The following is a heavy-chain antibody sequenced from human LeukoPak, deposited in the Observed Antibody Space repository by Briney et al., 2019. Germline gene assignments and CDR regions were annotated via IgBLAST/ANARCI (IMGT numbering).Heavy chain of an antibody. CDR3: ARARDGHINNWFDP. CDR1: GGSINSYY. J-gene: IGHJ5*02. D-gene: IGHD5-24*01. V-gene: IGHV4-59*01. CDR2: IYYSGST. Sequence: PSETLSPTCTVSGGSINSYYWSWIRQPPGKGLEWIGYIYYSGSTNYNPSLKSRVTISVDTSKNQFSLKMSSVTAADTAVYYCARARDGHINNWFDPWGQGTLVIVSS.